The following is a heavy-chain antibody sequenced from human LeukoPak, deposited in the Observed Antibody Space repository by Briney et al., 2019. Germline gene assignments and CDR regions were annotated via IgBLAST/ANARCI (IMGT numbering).Heavy chain of an antibody. J-gene: IGHJ5*02. Sequence: GASVKVSCKASGYTFSGHYMHWVRQAPGQGLEWMGWINPNSGDTNYAQRLQGRVTMTRDTSISTGYMELSRLRSDDTAAYFCTRDPDFYGSGSSFPDGWFDPWGQGTLVTVSS. CDR2: INPNSGDT. CDR1: GYTFSGHY. V-gene: IGHV1-2*02. D-gene: IGHD3-10*01. CDR3: TRDPDFYGSGSSFPDGWFDP.